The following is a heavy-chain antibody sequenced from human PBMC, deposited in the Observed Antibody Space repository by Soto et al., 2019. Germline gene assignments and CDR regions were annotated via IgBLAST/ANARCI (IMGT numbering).Heavy chain of an antibody. CDR2: IYYSGST. V-gene: IGHV4-59*08. J-gene: IGHJ5*02. D-gene: IGHD2-15*01. CDR1: GGSISSYY. CDR3: ARQGGGYCSGGSCSGSGSAVDP. Sequence: SETLSLTCTVSGGSISSYYWSWIRQPPGKGLEWIGYIYYSGSTNYNPSLKSRVTISVDTSKNQFSLKLSSVTAADTAVYYCARQGGGYCSGGSCSGSGSAVDPWGQGTLVPVSS.